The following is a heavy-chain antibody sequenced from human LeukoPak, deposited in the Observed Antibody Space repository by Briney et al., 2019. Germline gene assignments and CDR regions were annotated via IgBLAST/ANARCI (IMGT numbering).Heavy chain of an antibody. CDR3: ARSGGSQKFDY. V-gene: IGHV3-30-3*01. CDR2: ISYDGNTI. J-gene: IGHJ4*02. D-gene: IGHD3-10*01. Sequence: GGSLRLSCAASEFTFSNYALHWVRQAPGKGLQWVAVISYDGNTIHYADSVKGRFIISRDASKNTLYLQMNSLRAEDTAVYYCARSGGSQKFDYWGQGTLVTVSS. CDR1: EFTFSNYA.